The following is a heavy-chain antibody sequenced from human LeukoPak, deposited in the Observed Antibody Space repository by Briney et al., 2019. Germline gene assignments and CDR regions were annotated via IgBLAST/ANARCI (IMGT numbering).Heavy chain of an antibody. Sequence: PGGSLRLSCAASGFIFSSYAMSWVRQAPGKGLEWVSTISGSGGSTYYADSVKGRFTISRDNSKNTVYLQMNSLRAEDTAVYYCARDRNDYVWGSFRPMDYWGQGTLVTVSS. CDR2: ISGSGGST. V-gene: IGHV3-23*01. J-gene: IGHJ4*02. D-gene: IGHD3-16*02. CDR3: ARDRNDYVWGSFRPMDY. CDR1: GFIFSSYA.